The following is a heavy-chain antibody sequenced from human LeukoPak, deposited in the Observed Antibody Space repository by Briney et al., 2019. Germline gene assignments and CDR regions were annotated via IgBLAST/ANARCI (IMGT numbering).Heavy chain of an antibody. D-gene: IGHD4-17*01. J-gene: IGHJ4*02. CDR3: AKDPRPTVTTTYIDY. CDR1: GFIFSSYA. V-gene: IGHV3-23*01. CDR2: ISGSGGGT. Sequence: PGGSLRLSCAASGFIFSSYAMSWVRQAPGKGLEWVSAISGSGGGTYYADSVKGRFTISRDNSKNTLYLQMNSLRAEDTAVYYCAKDPRPTVTTTYIDYWGQGTLVTVSS.